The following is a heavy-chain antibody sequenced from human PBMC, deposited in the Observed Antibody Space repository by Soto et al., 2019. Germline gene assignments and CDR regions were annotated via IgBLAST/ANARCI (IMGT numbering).Heavy chain of an antibody. CDR1: GYTFSSYA. D-gene: IGHD2-21*02. CDR3: ARGGHIAVVTASFDY. Sequence: NLSCKAAGYTFSSYAISWGRKAPGQALEWMGVIHPSGGGTTYAQKFLGRVTVTRDTSTSTVFMELSSLRSDDTAVYYCARGGHIAVVTASFDYWGQGTLVTVSS. CDR2: IHPSGGGT. J-gene: IGHJ4*02. V-gene: IGHV1-46*03.